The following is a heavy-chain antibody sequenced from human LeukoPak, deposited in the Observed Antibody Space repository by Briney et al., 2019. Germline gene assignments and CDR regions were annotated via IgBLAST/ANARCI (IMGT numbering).Heavy chain of an antibody. J-gene: IGHJ3*02. CDR2: IYYSGST. D-gene: IGHD3-9*01. Sequence: SETLSLTCTVSGCSISSYYWSWIRQPPGKGQEWVGYIYYSGSTNYNPSLKSRVTILVDTSKNQFSLKLSSVTAADTAVYYCARHGYDILSGLIWGQGTMVTVSS. CDR3: ARHGYDILSGLI. CDR1: GCSISSYY. V-gene: IGHV4-59*08.